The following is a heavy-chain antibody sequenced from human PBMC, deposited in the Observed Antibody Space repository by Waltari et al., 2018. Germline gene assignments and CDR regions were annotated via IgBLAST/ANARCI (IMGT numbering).Heavy chain of an antibody. CDR2: INYDGSQK. Sequence: EVQLVESGGGLVQPGGSLRLSCGPSGFPFSRYWMSWVRQTPGKGLQWVANINYDGSQKYYVDSVKGRFTISRDNAKNSLYLQMNSLRVEDTAVYYCAKSRGFEYWGQGALITVSS. J-gene: IGHJ4*02. CDR1: GFPFSRYW. CDR3: AKSRGFEY. D-gene: IGHD2-2*01. V-gene: IGHV3-7*01.